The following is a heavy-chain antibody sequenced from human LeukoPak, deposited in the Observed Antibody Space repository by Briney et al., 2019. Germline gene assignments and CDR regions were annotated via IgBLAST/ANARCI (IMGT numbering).Heavy chain of an antibody. J-gene: IGHJ4*02. CDR3: AKARSAVVEAATNY. CDR2: ISGNGGST. D-gene: IGHD2-15*01. V-gene: IGHV3-23*01. Sequence: GGSLRLSCAASGFTFSSYAMHWVRQAPGKGLERVTAISGNGGSTYYADSVKGRFSISRDNSKNTLFLQMNSPTAEDTGVYYCAKARSAVVEAATNYWGQGTRVTVSS. CDR1: GFTFSSYA.